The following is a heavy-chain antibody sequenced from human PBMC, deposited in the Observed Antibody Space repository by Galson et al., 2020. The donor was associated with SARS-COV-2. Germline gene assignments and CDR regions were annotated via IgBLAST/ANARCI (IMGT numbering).Heavy chain of an antibody. CDR3: ARRFTTVTTFDVFEI. D-gene: IGHD4-17*01. CDR2: IYPGDSDT. Sequence: KIGESLKISCKGSGYSFTDSWIGWVRQMPGKGLEWMGIIYPGDSDTRYSPSFQGQVTISADKSISTAYLQWSSLKASDTATYYCARRFTTVTTFDVFEIWGQGTRVTVSS. J-gene: IGHJ3*02. V-gene: IGHV5-51*01. CDR1: GYSFTDSW.